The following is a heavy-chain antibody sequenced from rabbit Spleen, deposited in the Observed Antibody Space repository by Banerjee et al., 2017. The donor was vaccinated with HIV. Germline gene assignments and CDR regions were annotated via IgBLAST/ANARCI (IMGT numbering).Heavy chain of an antibody. CDR1: GFSLNSGYD. Sequence: QSLEESGGGLVKPGASLTLTCKASGFSLNSGYDMCWVRQAPGKGLEWIGFIYTGNGKNYYASWAKGRFTISKTSSTTVTLQMTSLTAADTATYFCARGSAAMTMVITGYYLNLWGPGTLVTVS. CDR2: IYTGNGKN. CDR3: ARGSAAMTMVITGYYLNL. V-gene: IGHV1S40*01. J-gene: IGHJ4*01. D-gene: IGHD2-1*01.